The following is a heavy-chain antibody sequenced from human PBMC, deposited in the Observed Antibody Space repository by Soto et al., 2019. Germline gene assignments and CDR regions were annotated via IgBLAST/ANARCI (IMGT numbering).Heavy chain of an antibody. Sequence: GALRLSCAAPGFTFTSYAMTWVRQAPGKGLEWVSGIDGPGGSTFYAGSVRGRFSISRDNSQNTLYLQMTTLRADDTAVYYCAKVNTIFGVDTFSSSSYYGMDVWGLGTTVTV. CDR2: IDGPGGST. D-gene: IGHD3-3*01. CDR3: AKVNTIFGVDTFSSSSYYGMDV. CDR1: GFTFTSYA. V-gene: IGHV3-23*01. J-gene: IGHJ6*02.